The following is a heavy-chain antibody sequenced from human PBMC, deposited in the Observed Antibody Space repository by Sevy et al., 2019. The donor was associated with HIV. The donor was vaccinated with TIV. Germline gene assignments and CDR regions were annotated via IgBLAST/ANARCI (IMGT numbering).Heavy chain of an antibody. CDR3: ARDFTGWDLDLDY. CDR2: ISYDGTNK. CDR1: GFAFSTHA. D-gene: IGHD6-19*01. V-gene: IGHV3-30-3*01. J-gene: IGHJ4*02. Sequence: GGSLRLSCVASGFAFSTHAMHWVRQAPDKGLEWVAVISYDGTNKNYADSVKDRFTISRDNSKNTLYLQMNSLRADDTAVYYCARDFTGWDLDLDYWGQGTLVTVSS.